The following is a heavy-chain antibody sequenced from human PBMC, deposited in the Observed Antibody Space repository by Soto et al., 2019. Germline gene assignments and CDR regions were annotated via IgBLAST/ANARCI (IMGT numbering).Heavy chain of an antibody. Sequence: PTLVNPTQTLTLTCTFSGFSFTATGGGVGWIRQPPGKALEWLALIYWDDDKRYSPSLKSRLTTTRDTSKKQVVLTMTTMDPVDSATYYCAHRQALGLGVAGTFDSWGQGILVTVSS. CDR1: GFSFTATGGG. J-gene: IGHJ4*02. CDR3: AHRQALGLGVAGTFDS. D-gene: IGHD6-19*01. V-gene: IGHV2-5*02. CDR2: IYWDDDK.